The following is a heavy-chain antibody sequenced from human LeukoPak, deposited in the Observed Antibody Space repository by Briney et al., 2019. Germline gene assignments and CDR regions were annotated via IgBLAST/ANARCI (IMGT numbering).Heavy chain of an antibody. J-gene: IGHJ4*02. CDR1: GVTFSDYY. V-gene: IGHV3-11*04. Sequence: GGSLRLSCAASGVTFSDYYMSWICQAPGKGLGWVSYISSSSSTIYYADSLKGRCTISRDNAKNSLYLQMKSLRAEDTAVYYCARDSGIYYPTYYFDYWGQGPLVTVSS. CDR2: ISSSSSTI. D-gene: IGHD1-26*01. CDR3: ARDSGIYYPTYYFDY.